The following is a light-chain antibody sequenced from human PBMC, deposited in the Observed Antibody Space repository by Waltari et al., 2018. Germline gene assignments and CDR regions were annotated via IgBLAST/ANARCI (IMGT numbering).Light chain of an antibody. CDR1: QSVGSSY. CDR2: GAS. Sequence: EIVMTQSPATLSVSPGERATLSCRASQSVGSSYLAWYQQKPGHAPRLLIYGASSRATGIPDRFSGSGSGTDFTLTISRLEPEDFAVYYCQQYGSSPITFGQGTRLEIK. J-gene: IGKJ5*01. V-gene: IGKV3-20*01. CDR3: QQYGSSPIT.